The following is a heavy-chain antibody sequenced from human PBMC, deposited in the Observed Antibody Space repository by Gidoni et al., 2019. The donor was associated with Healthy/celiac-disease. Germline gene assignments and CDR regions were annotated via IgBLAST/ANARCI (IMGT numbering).Heavy chain of an antibody. CDR2: ISWNSGSI. Sequence: EVQLVESGGGLVQPGRSLRLSCAASGFTFDDYAMHWVRQAPGKGLEWVSGISWNSGSIGYADSVKGRFTISRDNAKNSLYLQMNSLRAEDTALYYCAKDKGYGSIAVAPLDYWGQGTLVTVSS. V-gene: IGHV3-9*01. D-gene: IGHD6-19*01. CDR3: AKDKGYGSIAVAPLDY. CDR1: GFTFDDYA. J-gene: IGHJ4*02.